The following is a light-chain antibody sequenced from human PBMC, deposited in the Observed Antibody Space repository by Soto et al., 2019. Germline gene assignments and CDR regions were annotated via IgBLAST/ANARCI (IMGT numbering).Light chain of an antibody. V-gene: IGKV3-15*01. Sequence: EIVMTQSPATLSVSPGERATLSCRASQSVSSFLAWYQQKPGQAPRLLIYGASTRATGIPARFSGSGSGTEFTLTISSLQDEDFEVYYCQHYNNWPGTLGQGTKVDIK. CDR2: GAS. CDR1: QSVSSF. J-gene: IGKJ1*01. CDR3: QHYNNWPGT.